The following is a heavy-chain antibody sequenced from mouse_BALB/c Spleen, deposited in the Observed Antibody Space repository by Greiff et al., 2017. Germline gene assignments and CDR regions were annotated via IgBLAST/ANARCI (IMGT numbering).Heavy chain of an antibody. CDR1: GYTFTSYW. Sequence: VQLQQSGAELAKPGASVKMSCKASGYTFTSYWMHWVKQRPGQGLEWIGYINPSTGYTEYNQKFKDKATLTADKSSSTAYMQLSSLTSEDSAVYYCARGDPLYAMDYWGQGTSVTVSS. V-gene: IGHV1-7*01. J-gene: IGHJ4*01. CDR2: INPSTGYT. D-gene: IGHD2-13*01. CDR3: ARGDPLYAMDY.